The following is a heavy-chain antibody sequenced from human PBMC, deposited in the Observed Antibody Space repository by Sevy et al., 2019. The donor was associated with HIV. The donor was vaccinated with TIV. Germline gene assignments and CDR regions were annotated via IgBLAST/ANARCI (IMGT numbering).Heavy chain of an antibody. D-gene: IGHD5-12*01. CDR2: INPNGGGT. Sequence: ASVKVSCKASGYTFTGYYMHWVRQAPGQGLEWMGWINPNGGGTNYAQKFQGRVTMTRDTSISTAYMELSRLRSDDTAVYYCARVRGYNFAFDYWGQGTLVTVSS. CDR3: ARVRGYNFAFDY. CDR1: GYTFTGYY. J-gene: IGHJ4*02. V-gene: IGHV1-2*02.